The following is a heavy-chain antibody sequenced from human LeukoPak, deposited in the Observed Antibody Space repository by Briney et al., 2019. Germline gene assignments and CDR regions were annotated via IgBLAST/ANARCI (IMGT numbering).Heavy chain of an antibody. Sequence: GGSLRLSCTASRFTFRNFGMHWVRQAPGKGLEWVAVIWYDGSEKYYADSVKGRFTISRDNSKNTLYLQMNSLRAEDTAIYYCARVRRDTSGWYDDVWGQGTTVTVSS. D-gene: IGHD6-19*01. J-gene: IGHJ6*02. CDR3: ARVRRDTSGWYDDV. CDR1: RFTFRNFG. V-gene: IGHV3-33*01. CDR2: IWYDGSEK.